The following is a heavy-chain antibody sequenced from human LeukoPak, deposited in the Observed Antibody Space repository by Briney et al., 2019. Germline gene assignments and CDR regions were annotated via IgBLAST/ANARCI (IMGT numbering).Heavy chain of an antibody. D-gene: IGHD3-22*01. V-gene: IGHV3-23*01. CDR2: ISGSGGST. CDR3: AKDRPAVYYYDSSGYVGYYFDY. J-gene: IGHJ4*02. Sequence: GGSLRLSCAASGFTFSSYAMSWVRQAPGKGLEWVSAISGSGGSTYYADSVKGRFTISRDNSKNTLYLQMNSLRAEDTAVYYCAKDRPAVYYYDSSGYVGYYFDYWGQGTLVTVSS. CDR1: GFTFSSYA.